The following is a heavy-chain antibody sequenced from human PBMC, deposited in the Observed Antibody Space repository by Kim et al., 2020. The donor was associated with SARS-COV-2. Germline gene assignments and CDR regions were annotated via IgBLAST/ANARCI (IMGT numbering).Heavy chain of an antibody. V-gene: IGHV4-34*01. Sequence: SETLSLTCAVYGGSFSGYYWSWIRQPPGKGLEWIGEINHSGSTNYNPSLKSRVTISVDTSKNQFSLKLSSVTAADTAVYYCARRAAAGNDYWGQGTLVTV. CDR2: INHSGST. CDR3: ARRAAAGNDY. D-gene: IGHD6-13*01. CDR1: GGSFSGYY. J-gene: IGHJ4*02.